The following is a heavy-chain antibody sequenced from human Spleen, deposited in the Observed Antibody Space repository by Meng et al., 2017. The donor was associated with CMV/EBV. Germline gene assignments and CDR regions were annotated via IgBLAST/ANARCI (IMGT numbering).Heavy chain of an antibody. Sequence: GESLKISCAASGFTFSDYYMSWIRQAPGKGLEWVSYISSSGSTIYYADSVKGRFTISRDNAKNSLYLQMNSLRTEDTALYYCAKDQGGPDFWSGYYDYWGQGTLVTVSS. V-gene: IGHV3-11*01. CDR1: GFTFSDYY. J-gene: IGHJ4*02. D-gene: IGHD3-3*01. CDR3: AKDQGGPDFWSGYYDY. CDR2: ISSSGSTI.